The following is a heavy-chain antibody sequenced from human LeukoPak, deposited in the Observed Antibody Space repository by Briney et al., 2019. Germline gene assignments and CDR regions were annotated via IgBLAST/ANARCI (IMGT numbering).Heavy chain of an antibody. J-gene: IGHJ4*02. CDR2: IYYSGST. Sequence: PSQTLSLTCTVSGGSISSGGYYWSWIRQHPGKGLEWIGYIYYSGSTYYNPSLKSRVTISLDTPKNQFSLKLSSVTAADTAVYYCARDRVAGTGYFDFWGQGTLVTVSS. CDR3: ARDRVAGTGYFDF. CDR1: GGSISSGGYY. V-gene: IGHV4-31*03. D-gene: IGHD6-19*01.